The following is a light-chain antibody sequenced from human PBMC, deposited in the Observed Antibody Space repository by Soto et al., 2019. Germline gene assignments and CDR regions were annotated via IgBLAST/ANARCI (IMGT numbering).Light chain of an antibody. CDR3: SSYAGSSTYVV. V-gene: IGLV2-23*01. J-gene: IGLJ2*01. CDR1: SSDVGSYNL. Sequence: QSALTQPASASGSPGQSITISCTGTSSDVGSYNLVSWYQQHPGKAPKLMIYEGSKRPSGVSNRFSGSKSGNTASLTISGLQAEDEADYYCSSYAGSSTYVVFGGGTKLTVL. CDR2: EGS.